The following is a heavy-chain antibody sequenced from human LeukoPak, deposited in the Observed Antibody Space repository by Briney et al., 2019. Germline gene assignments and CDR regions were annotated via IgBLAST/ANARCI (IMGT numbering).Heavy chain of an antibody. CDR3: AREIAAAGLGDYYYGMDV. V-gene: IGHV3-21*01. Sequence: KSGGSLRLSCAASGFTFSSYSMNWVRQAPGKGLEWVSSISSSSSYIYYADSVKGRFTISRDNAKNSLYLQMNSLRAEDTAVYYCAREIAAAGLGDYYYGMDVWGQGTTVTVSS. J-gene: IGHJ6*02. CDR1: GFTFSSYS. CDR2: ISSSSSYI. D-gene: IGHD6-13*01.